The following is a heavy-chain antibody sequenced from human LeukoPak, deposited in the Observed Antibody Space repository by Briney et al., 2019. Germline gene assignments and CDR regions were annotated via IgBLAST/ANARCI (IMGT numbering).Heavy chain of an antibody. CDR2: IYYSGST. V-gene: IGHV4-59*01. CDR3: ARVGGSYYFDY. Sequence: PSETLSLTCTVSGGSISSYYWSWIRQPPGKGLEWIGYIYYSGSTNYNPSLKSRVTISVDTSKNQFSLKLSSVTAADTAVYYRARVGGSYYFDYWGQGTLVTVSS. CDR1: GGSISSYY. J-gene: IGHJ4*02. D-gene: IGHD1-26*01.